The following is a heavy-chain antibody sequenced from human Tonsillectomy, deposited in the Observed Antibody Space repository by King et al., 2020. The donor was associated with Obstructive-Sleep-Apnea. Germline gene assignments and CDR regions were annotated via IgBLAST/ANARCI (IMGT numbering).Heavy chain of an antibody. CDR3: ARGVDRVTNFGVPWDF. V-gene: IGHV3-30*04. Sequence: VQLVESGGGVVHPGKSLRLSCTASGFTFRNYDMYWVRQAPGKGLECVAIISYDGTNKYYADSVKGRITVSRDSSKNTLFLQVSSLGTGDTGVYYCARGVDRVTNFGVPWDFWGRGTLVTVSS. CDR1: GFTFRNYD. CDR2: ISYDGTNK. J-gene: IGHJ4*02. D-gene: IGHD3-3*01.